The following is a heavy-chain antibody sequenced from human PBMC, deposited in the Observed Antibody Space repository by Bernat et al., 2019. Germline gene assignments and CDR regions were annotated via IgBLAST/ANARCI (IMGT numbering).Heavy chain of an antibody. CDR3: ARGIVGATAYFDS. Sequence: EVQLAESGGDLVQPGGSQRLSCAALGFTFSSYDMHWVRQVTGKGLEWVSAISTAGDTYYADSVKARFTISREDARNSLYLQMNSLRAGDTAVYYCARGIVGATAYFDSWGQGTLVTVSS. D-gene: IGHD1-26*01. CDR2: ISTAGDT. CDR1: GFTFSSYD. V-gene: IGHV3-13*01. J-gene: IGHJ4*02.